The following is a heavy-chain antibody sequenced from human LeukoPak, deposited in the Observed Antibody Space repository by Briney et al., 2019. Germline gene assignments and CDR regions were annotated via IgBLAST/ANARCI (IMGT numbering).Heavy chain of an antibody. D-gene: IGHD4-17*01. CDR1: GYTFTSYG. CDR3: ARDEPLTTVTVPPFDY. J-gene: IGHJ4*03. Sequence: ASVKVSCKASGYTFTSYGISWVRQAPGQGLEWMGRISAYNGNTNYAQKLQGRVTMTTDTSTSTAYMELRSLGSDDTAVYYCARDEPLTTVTVPPFDYWGQGTMVTVSS. CDR2: ISAYNGNT. V-gene: IGHV1-18*01.